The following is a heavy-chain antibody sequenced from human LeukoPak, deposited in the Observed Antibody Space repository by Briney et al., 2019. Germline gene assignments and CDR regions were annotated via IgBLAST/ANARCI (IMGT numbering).Heavy chain of an antibody. V-gene: IGHV3-21*01. CDR1: GFTFSSYS. D-gene: IGHD3-10*01. CDR2: ISSSSSYI. CDR3: ARNPYGSGSYYPDFDY. Sequence: GGSLRLSCAASGFTFSSYSMNWVRQAPGKGLEWVSSISSSSSYIYYADSVKGRFTISRDNAKNSLYLQMNSLRAEDTAVYYCARNPYGSGSYYPDFDYWGQGTLVTVSS. J-gene: IGHJ4*02.